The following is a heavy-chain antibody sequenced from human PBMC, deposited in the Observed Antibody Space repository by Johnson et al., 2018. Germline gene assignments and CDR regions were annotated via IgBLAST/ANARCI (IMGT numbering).Heavy chain of an antibody. Sequence: QVQLVQSGGAVVQPGRSLRLSCAASGFTFSTYAMHWVRQAPGKGLEWVAVITFDGENKFYADSVKGQITISRDDSKNPLHLKMNSLRVEDTALYYCEREIYYKTTAYYFDSWGQGTLVTVSS. D-gene: IGHD3-10*01. CDR2: ITFDGENK. CDR1: GFTFSTYA. V-gene: IGHV3-30*03. CDR3: EREIYYKTTAYYFDS. J-gene: IGHJ4*02.